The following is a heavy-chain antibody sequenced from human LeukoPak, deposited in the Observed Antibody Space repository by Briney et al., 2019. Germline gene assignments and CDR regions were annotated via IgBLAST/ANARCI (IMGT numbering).Heavy chain of an antibody. CDR1: GFTFSNYA. V-gene: IGHV3-30*04. CDR2: ISYDGYNK. D-gene: IGHD2-21*02. CDR3: AKDPVVVTAGNNWFDP. Sequence: GKSLRLSCAASGFTFSNYAIHWVRQAPGKGLEWVSLISYDGYNKFYANSVKGRFTISRDNSKNTLYLQINSLRAEDTAVYYCAKDPVVVTAGNNWFDPWGQGTLVTVSS. J-gene: IGHJ5*02.